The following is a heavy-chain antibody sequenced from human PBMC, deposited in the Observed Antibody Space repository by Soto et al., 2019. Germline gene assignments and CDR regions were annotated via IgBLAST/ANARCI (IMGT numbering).Heavy chain of an antibody. J-gene: IGHJ5*02. CDR3: ARQLRPVYTSGGFDP. D-gene: IGHD3-16*01. Sequence: SETLSLTCTVSGGSISSSSYYWGWIRQPPGKGLEWIGSIYYSGSTYYNPSLKSRVTISVDTSKNQFSLKLSSVTAADTAVYYCARQLRPVYTSGGFDPWGQGTLVTVSS. CDR2: IYYSGST. V-gene: IGHV4-39*01. CDR1: GGSISSSSYY.